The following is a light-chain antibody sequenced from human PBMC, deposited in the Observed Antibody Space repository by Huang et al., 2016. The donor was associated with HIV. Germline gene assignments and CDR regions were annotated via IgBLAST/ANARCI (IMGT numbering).Light chain of an antibody. CDR2: GAS. V-gene: IGKV3-15*01. CDR1: QSVSDN. J-gene: IGKJ1*01. CDR3: LQYNSWPRT. Sequence: EIVMTQSPATLSVSPGERATLSCRASQSVSDNLAWYQQKSGQAPRLRIYGASTRATGIPARFSGSVSGTEFTLTISSLQSEDYGVYWCLQYNSWPRTFGQGTKVEIK.